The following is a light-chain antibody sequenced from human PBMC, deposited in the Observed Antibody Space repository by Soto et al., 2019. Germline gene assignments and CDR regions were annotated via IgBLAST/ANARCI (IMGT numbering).Light chain of an antibody. CDR1: SSNIGDNP. CDR3: SSYTTSSTRV. V-gene: IGLV1-44*01. Sequence: QSVLTQPPSASGTPGQRVTISCSGSSSNIGDNPVNWYQQVPGAAPKLLIYINDQRPSGVSNRFSGSKSGNTASLTISGLQAEDEADYYCSSYTTSSTRVFGPGTKVTVL. J-gene: IGLJ1*01. CDR2: IND.